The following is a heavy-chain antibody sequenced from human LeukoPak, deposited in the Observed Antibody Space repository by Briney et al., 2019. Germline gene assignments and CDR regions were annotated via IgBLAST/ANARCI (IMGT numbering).Heavy chain of an antibody. Sequence: SETLSLTCTVSGGSISSGEYYWSWIRQSPGKGLEWIGYIYYSGSSSYYNPSLNSRVTISLDTSKNQFSLKLSSVTAADTAVYYCARAPLGYCGGDCYSHFDNWGQGTLVTVSS. CDR2: IYYSGSSS. CDR3: ARAPLGYCGGDCYSHFDN. D-gene: IGHD2-21*01. CDR1: GGSISSGEYY. J-gene: IGHJ4*02. V-gene: IGHV4-30-4*08.